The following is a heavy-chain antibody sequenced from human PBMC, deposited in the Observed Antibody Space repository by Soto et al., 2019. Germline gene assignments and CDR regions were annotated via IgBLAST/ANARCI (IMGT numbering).Heavy chain of an antibody. J-gene: IGHJ4*02. V-gene: IGHV3-33*01. CDR2: IWYDGRNK. Sequence: QVQLVESGGGVVQPGRSLRLSCAASGFTFSSYGMHWVRQAPGKGLEWVAVIWYDGRNKYYADSVKGRFTISRDNSKNTLYLQMNSLRAEDTAVYYCAREGVIVVEGGYYFDYWGQGTLVTVSS. D-gene: IGHD3-22*01. CDR1: GFTFSSYG. CDR3: AREGVIVVEGGYYFDY.